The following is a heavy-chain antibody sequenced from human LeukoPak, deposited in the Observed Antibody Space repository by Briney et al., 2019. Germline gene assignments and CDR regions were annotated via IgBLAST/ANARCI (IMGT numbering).Heavy chain of an antibody. Sequence: PSETLSLTCAVSGGSISSGGYSWSWIRQPPGKGLEWIGYIYHSGSTYYNPSLKSRVTISVDRSKNQFSLKLSSVTAADTAVYYCARVETGPGVAFDIWGQGTMVTVSS. CDR3: ARVETGPGVAFDI. CDR2: IYHSGST. D-gene: IGHD5-24*01. V-gene: IGHV4-30-2*01. CDR1: GGSISSGGYS. J-gene: IGHJ3*02.